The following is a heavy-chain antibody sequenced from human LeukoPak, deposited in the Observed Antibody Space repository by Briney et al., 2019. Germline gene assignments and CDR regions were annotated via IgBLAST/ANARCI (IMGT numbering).Heavy chain of an antibody. J-gene: IGHJ4*02. CDR3: VYCSGGSCY. D-gene: IGHD2-15*01. Sequence: GGSLRLSCAASGFTFSSYWMHWVRQAPGKGLVWVSAINSDGSTTTYADSVKGRFSISRDNAKNTLSLQMNSLRAEDTAVYYCVYCSGGSCYWGQGTLVTVSS. V-gene: IGHV3-74*01. CDR1: GFTFSSYW. CDR2: INSDGSTT.